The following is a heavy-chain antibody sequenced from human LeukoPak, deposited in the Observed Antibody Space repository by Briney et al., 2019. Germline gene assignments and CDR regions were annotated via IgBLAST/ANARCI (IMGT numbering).Heavy chain of an antibody. Sequence: GGSLRLSCAASEFTFSSYDIIWVRQAPGKGLEWVSWITGSDRAVKYTDSVKGRFTISRDNANKSVYLQMNSLRVEDTAVYYCARNGGGLDYWGQGTLVTVSS. CDR1: EFTFSSYD. CDR3: ARNGGGLDY. V-gene: IGHV3-48*03. D-gene: IGHD3-16*01. CDR2: ITGSDRAV. J-gene: IGHJ4*02.